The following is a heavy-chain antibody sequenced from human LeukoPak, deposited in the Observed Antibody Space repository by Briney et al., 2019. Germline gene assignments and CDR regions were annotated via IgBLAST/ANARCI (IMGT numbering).Heavy chain of an antibody. J-gene: IGHJ6*03. CDR2: INPNTGGT. V-gene: IGHV1-2*02. CDR3: ARDHYDYVWGKARYYYYYMDV. D-gene: IGHD3-16*01. Sequence: EASVKVSCKASGYTFTGYFVHWVRQAPGQGLQWMGWINPNTGGTNYAQKFQGRVTMTRDTSTSTVYMELSSLRSEDTAVYYCARDHYDYVWGKARYYYYYMDVWGKGTTVTVSS. CDR1: GYTFTGYF.